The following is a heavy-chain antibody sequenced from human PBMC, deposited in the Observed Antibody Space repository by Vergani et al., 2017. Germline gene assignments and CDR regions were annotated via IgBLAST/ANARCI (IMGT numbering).Heavy chain of an antibody. CDR2: IWYDGSNK. V-gene: IGHV3-33*01. CDR1: GFTFSSYG. D-gene: IGHD2-2*01. Sequence: QVQLVESGGGVVQPGRSLRLSCAASGFTFSSYGMHWVRQAPGKGLEWVAVIWYDGSNKYYADSVKGRFTISRDNSKNTLYLQMNSLRAEDTAVYYCARDWTRYCSSTSCYLPDDWGQGTLVTVSS. J-gene: IGHJ4*02. CDR3: ARDWTRYCSSTSCYLPDD.